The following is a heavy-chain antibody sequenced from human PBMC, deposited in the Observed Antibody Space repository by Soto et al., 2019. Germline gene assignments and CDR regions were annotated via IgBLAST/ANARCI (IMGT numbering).Heavy chain of an antibody. Sequence: GALRLSCSASGFTFSSYAMSWVRQAPGKGLEWVSAISGSGGSTYYADSVKGRFTISRDNSKNTLYLQMNSLRAEDTAVYYCEKDTLPSGRAAPFDPWGQGTPVTVYS. CDR1: GFTFSSYA. CDR2: ISGSGGST. V-gene: IGHV3-23*01. D-gene: IGHD1-26*01. J-gene: IGHJ5*02. CDR3: EKDTLPSGRAAPFDP.